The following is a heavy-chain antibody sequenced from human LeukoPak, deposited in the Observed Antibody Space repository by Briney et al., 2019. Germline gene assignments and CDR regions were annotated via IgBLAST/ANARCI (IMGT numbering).Heavy chain of an antibody. J-gene: IGHJ6*03. CDR1: GGYISSYY. D-gene: IGHD2-2*01. CDR3: ATRYCSTTSCYGEDYYYYYMDV. V-gene: IGHV4-4*07. CDR2: IYSSGST. Sequence: SETLSLTCTVSGGYISSYYWNWLRQPAGKGLEWLGRIYSSGSTNYNPPLKSRVTMSVHISTNQFSLKLSSVPDADTAVYYGATRYCSTTSCYGEDYYYYYMDVWGKGTTVTVSS.